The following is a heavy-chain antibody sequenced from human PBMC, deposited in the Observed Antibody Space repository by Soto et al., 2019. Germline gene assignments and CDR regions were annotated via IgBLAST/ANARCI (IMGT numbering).Heavy chain of an antibody. CDR3: ARVPSVSRIGRAIDHYYYYYYMDV. D-gene: IGHD2-21*01. J-gene: IGHJ6*03. CDR1: SGSISSSNW. CDR2: IYHSGST. V-gene: IGHV4-4*02. Sequence: PSETLSLTCAVSSGSISSSNWWSWVRQPPGKGLEWIGEIYHSGSTNYNPSLKSRVTISVDKSKNQFSLKLSSVTAADTAVYYCARVPSVSRIGRAIDHYYYYYYMDVWGKGTTVTVSS.